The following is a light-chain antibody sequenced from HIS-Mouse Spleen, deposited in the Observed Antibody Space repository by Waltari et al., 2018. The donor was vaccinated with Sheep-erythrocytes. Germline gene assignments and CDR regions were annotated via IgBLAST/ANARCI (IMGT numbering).Light chain of an antibody. Sequence: DIVMTQSPDSLAVSLGERATINCKSRQSVLYSSHNKNYFAWYQQKPVQPPKLRIYWASTRESGVPDRCSGSGSGTDFTLTISSRQAEDVAVYYWQQYYSTLTFGGGTKVEIK. V-gene: IGKV4-1*01. CDR2: WAS. CDR3: QQYYSTLT. CDR1: QSVLYSSHNKNY. J-gene: IGKJ4*01.